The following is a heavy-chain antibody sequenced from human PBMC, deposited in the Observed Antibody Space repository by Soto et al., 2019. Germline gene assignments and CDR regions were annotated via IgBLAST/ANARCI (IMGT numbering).Heavy chain of an antibody. CDR2: INPSGDSR. Sequence: ASVKVSCKASGFSFSDYFMHWVRQAPGQGLEWMGIINPSGDSRNYAQKFQGGVTITRDTSPSTVYMDLSSLRYEDTAVYYCARDNSQNYGTPSASSLFHPWGQGTPVTVSS. CDR3: ARDNSQNYGTPSASSLFHP. V-gene: IGHV1-46*01. J-gene: IGHJ5*02. CDR1: GFSFSDYF. D-gene: IGHD4-17*01.